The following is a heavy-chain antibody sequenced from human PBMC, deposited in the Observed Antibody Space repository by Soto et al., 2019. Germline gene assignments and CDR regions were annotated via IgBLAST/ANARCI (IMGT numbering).Heavy chain of an antibody. V-gene: IGHV3-74*01. CDR3: ARRGYCSGGSCYSDYYYMDV. CDR1: GFTFSSYW. Sequence: GGSLRLSCAASGFTFSSYWMHWVRKAPGKGLVWVSRINSDGSSTSYADSVKGRFTISRDNAKNTLYLQMNSLRAEDTAVYYCARRGYCSGGSCYSDYYYMDVWGKGTTVTVSS. D-gene: IGHD2-15*01. J-gene: IGHJ6*03. CDR2: INSDGSST.